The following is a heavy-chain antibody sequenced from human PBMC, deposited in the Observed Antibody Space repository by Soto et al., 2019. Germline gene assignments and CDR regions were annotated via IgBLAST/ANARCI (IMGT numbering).Heavy chain of an antibody. CDR2: IFYSGST. CDR1: GASLSGYY. CDR3: ARVDWGSFDY. Sequence: SETLSLTCTVSGASLSGYYWAWIRQPPGKGLEWIGDIFYSGSTDYNPSLKSRVTMSLDTSRSHFSLKIRSVTTADTAVYYCARVDWGSFDYWGQGTLVTVSS. V-gene: IGHV4-59*01. J-gene: IGHJ4*02. D-gene: IGHD3-9*01.